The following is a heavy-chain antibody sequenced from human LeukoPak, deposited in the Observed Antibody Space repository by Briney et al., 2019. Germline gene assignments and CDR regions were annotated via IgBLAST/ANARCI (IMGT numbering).Heavy chain of an antibody. J-gene: IGHJ5*02. Sequence: SETLSLTCTVSGGSISSYYWSWIRQPAGKGLEWIGRIYTSGSTNYNPSLKSRVTMSVDTSKNQFSLKLSSVTAADTAVYYCARDYSYGVNNWFDPWGQGTLVTVSS. CDR3: ARDYSYGVNNWFDP. CDR1: GGSISSYY. D-gene: IGHD5-18*01. V-gene: IGHV4-4*07. CDR2: IYTSGST.